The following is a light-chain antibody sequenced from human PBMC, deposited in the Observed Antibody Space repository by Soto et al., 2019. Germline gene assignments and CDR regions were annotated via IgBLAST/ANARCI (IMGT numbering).Light chain of an antibody. CDR2: DVS. CDR3: SSYTSSSTYVV. CDR1: SSDVGGYNY. V-gene: IGLV2-14*01. J-gene: IGLJ2*01. Sequence: QSALTQPASVSGSPGQSITMSCTGTSSDVGGYNYVSWYQQHPGKAPKLMIYDVSNRPSGVSKHFAGPKSGNTASLTISGLQAEDEADYYCSSYTSSSTYVVFGGGTKVTVL.